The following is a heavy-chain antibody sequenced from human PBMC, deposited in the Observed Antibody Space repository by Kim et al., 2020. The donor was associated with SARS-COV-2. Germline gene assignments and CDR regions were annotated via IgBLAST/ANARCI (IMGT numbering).Heavy chain of an antibody. Sequence: SETLSLTCTVSGGSISSSSYYWGWIRQPPGKGLEWIGSIYYSGSTYYNPSLKSRVTISVDTSKNQFSLKLSSVTAADTAVYYCSYYYGSGSYYYYYYYGMDVWGQGTTVTVSS. CDR2: IYYSGST. CDR3: SYYYGSGSYYYYYYYGMDV. J-gene: IGHJ6*02. D-gene: IGHD3-10*01. V-gene: IGHV4-39*01. CDR1: GGSISSSSYY.